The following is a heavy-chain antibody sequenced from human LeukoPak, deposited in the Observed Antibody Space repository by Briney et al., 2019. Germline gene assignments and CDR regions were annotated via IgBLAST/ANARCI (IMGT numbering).Heavy chain of an antibody. V-gene: IGHV3-11*04. D-gene: IGHD3-22*01. CDR2: ISSGGSII. J-gene: IGHJ4*02. CDR1: GFTFSDYY. Sequence: PGGSLRLSCAASGFTFSDYYMTWIRQAPGKGLEWVSYISSGGSIIYYADSVKGRFIISRDNAKNSLYLQMNSLRAEDTAVYFCARVGYDSSGRFDYWGQGTLVTVSS. CDR3: ARVGYDSSGRFDY.